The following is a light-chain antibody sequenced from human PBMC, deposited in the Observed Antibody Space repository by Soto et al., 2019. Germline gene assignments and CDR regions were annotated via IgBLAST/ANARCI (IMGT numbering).Light chain of an antibody. CDR1: QSFNNW. CDR3: QQYNDYTWT. V-gene: IGKV1-5*01. Sequence: DIHMTQSPSTLSASVGDRVTITVLASQSFNNWLAWYQQKPGKAPKLLIYDASSLESGVPSRFSGSGSGTEFTLTISSLQPDDFATYYCQQYNDYTWTFGQGTKVDI. CDR2: DAS. J-gene: IGKJ1*01.